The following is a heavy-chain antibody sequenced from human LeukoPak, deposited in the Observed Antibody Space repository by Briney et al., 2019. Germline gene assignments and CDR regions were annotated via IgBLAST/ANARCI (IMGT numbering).Heavy chain of an antibody. D-gene: IGHD6-19*01. CDR2: ISDSGSTI. CDR3: ARVPLYSSGWYSYFQH. J-gene: IGHJ1*01. CDR1: GFTFSSYE. Sequence: GGSLRLSCAASGFTFSSYEMNWVRQAPGKGLEWVSYISDSGSTIYYADSVKGRFTISRDNAKNSLYLQMNSLRAEDTAVYYCARVPLYSSGWYSYFQHWGQGTLVTVSS. V-gene: IGHV3-48*03.